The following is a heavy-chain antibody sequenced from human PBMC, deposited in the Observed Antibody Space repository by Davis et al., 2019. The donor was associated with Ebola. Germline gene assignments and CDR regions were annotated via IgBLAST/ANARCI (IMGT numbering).Heavy chain of an antibody. D-gene: IGHD5-18*01. J-gene: IGHJ4*02. Sequence: GESLKIPCAASGFTFSGSAMHWVRQASGKGLEWVGRIRSKANSYATAYAASVKGRFTISRDDSKNTAYLQMSSLKTEDTAVYYCTSRQQNWAQGTLVTVSS. CDR2: IRSKANSYAT. CDR3: TSRQQN. V-gene: IGHV3-73*01. CDR1: GFTFSGSA.